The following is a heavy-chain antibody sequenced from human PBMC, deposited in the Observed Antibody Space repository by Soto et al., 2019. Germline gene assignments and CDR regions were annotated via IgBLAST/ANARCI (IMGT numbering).Heavy chain of an antibody. J-gene: IGHJ4*02. Sequence: GXXVKVSCKASGYTFTSYGISWVRHAPGQGLEWMGWISAYNGNTNYAQKLQGRVTMTTDTSTSTAYMELRSLRHDDTAVYYCARGGIPPGGSDGMYWGQGTLVTVSS. CDR2: ISAYNGNT. V-gene: IGHV1-18*01. CDR1: GYTFTSYG. D-gene: IGHD5-12*01. CDR3: ARGGIPPGGSDGMY.